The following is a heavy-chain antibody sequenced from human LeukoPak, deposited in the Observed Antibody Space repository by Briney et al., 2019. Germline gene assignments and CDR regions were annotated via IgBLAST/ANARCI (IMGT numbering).Heavy chain of an antibody. D-gene: IGHD2/OR15-2a*01. J-gene: IGHJ4*02. Sequence: SSETLSLTCTVSGGSISSSSYYWGWIRQPPGKGLEWIGSIYYSGSTYYNPSLKSRVTISVDTSKNQFSLKLSSVTAADTAVYYCARHGIVGGYYFDYWGQGTLVTVSS. CDR2: IYYSGST. CDR3: ARHGIVGGYYFDY. V-gene: IGHV4-39*01. CDR1: GGSISSSSYY.